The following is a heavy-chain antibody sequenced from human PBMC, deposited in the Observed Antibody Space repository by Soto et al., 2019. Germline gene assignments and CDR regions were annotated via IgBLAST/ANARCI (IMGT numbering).Heavy chain of an antibody. CDR2: IKPDGSNT. D-gene: IGHD3-10*02. CDR1: GFPFISYW. V-gene: IGHV3-7*01. Sequence: EVQLVESGGDLFQPGGPLSLPWEASGFPFISYWMTWVRRAPGKGLQWVASIKPDGSNTYYLDSGRGRFTVSRDNARNSVYLQMNSLGVDDTALYHCVKGHLFVDPWGQGALAIVTS. J-gene: IGHJ5*02. CDR3: VKGHLFVDP.